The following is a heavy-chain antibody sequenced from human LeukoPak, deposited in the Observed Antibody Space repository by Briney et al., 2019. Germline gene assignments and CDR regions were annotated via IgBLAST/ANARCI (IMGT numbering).Heavy chain of an antibody. CDR2: IYYSGST. CDR1: GGSISSGGYY. J-gene: IGHJ4*02. Sequence: SGTLSLTCTVSGGSISSGGYYWSWIRQHPGKGLEWIGYIYYSGSTYYNPSLKSRVTISVDTSKNQFSLKLSSVTAADTAVYYCARDQGGYGVDYWGQGTLVTVSS. D-gene: IGHD5-18*01. V-gene: IGHV4-31*03. CDR3: ARDQGGYGVDY.